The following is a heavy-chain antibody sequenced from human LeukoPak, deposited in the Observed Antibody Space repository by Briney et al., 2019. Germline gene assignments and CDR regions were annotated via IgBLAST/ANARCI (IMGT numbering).Heavy chain of an antibody. CDR2: MNPNSGNT. CDR3: ARGTWIQLAYGMDV. V-gene: IGHV1-8*02. D-gene: IGHD5-18*01. J-gene: IGHJ6*02. CDR1: GYTFTSYG. Sequence: ASVKVSCKASGYTFTSYGISWVRQAPGQGLEWMGWMNPNSGNTGYAQKFQGRVTMTRNTSISTAYMELSSLRSEDTAVYYCARGTWIQLAYGMDVWGQGTTVAVSS.